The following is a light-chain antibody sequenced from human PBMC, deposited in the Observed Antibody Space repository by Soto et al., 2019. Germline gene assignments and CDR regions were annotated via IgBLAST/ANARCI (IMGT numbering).Light chain of an antibody. CDR1: QSVSNY. V-gene: IGKV3-20*01. CDR3: QQYGHSPKT. J-gene: IGKJ1*01. CDR2: GAS. Sequence: EIVLTQSPATLSLSPGEGCTLSFRASQSVSNYLAWYQQKPGQAPRLLIYGASSRATGIPDRFSGSGSGTDFTLTISSLEPEDFAVYYCQQYGHSPKTFGQGTKVDI.